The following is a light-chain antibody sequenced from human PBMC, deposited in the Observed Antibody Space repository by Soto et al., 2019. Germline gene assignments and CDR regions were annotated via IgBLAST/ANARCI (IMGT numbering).Light chain of an antibody. CDR1: SSDVGAYDF. CDR3: SSYTSSSTHV. Sequence: QSALTQPASVSASPGQSITISCTGTSSDVGAYDFVSWYQQHPGEVPKLMIFDVSSRPSGVSDRFSGSKSGNTASLTISGLQAEDEGDYCCSSYTSSSTHVFGSGTKLTVL. V-gene: IGLV2-14*03. CDR2: DVS. J-gene: IGLJ1*01.